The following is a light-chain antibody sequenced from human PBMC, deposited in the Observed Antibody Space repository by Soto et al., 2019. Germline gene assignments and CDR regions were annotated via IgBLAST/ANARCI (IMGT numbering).Light chain of an antibody. J-gene: IGKJ1*01. CDR2: DAS. CDR1: RGVGIW. V-gene: IGKV1-5*01. Sequence: DRKMTQSPNSVSAAAGGTITSTSLANRGVGIWLAWYQQKPGQAPKLLIYDASSLHSGVPSRFSGSGSGTEFTLTISSLQPDDPAIYFCQQYNSYARTFGQGTKVDIK. CDR3: QQYNSYART.